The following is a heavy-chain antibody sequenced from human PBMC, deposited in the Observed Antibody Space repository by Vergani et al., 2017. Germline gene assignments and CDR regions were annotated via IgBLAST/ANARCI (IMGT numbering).Heavy chain of an antibody. J-gene: IGHJ4*02. CDR1: GGSFSGYY. D-gene: IGHD3-10*01. CDR3: ASGRNYGSGSYYTHAPPRFDY. Sequence: QVQLQQWGAGLLKPSETLSLTCAVYGGSFSGYYWSWIRQPPGKGLEWIGEINHSGSTNYNPSLKSRVTISVDTSKNQFSLKLSSVTAADTAVYYCASGRNYGSGSYYTHAPPRFDYWGQGTLVTVSS. CDR2: INHSGST. V-gene: IGHV4-34*01.